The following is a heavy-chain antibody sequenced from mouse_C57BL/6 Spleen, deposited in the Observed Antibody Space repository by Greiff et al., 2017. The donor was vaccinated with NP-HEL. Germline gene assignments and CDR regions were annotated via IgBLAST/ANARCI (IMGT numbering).Heavy chain of an antibody. CDR2: IYPRDGST. CDR1: GYTFTSYD. D-gene: IGHD2-1*01. Sequence: QVHVKQSGPELVKPGASVKLSCKASGYTFTSYDINWVKQRPGQGLEWIGWIYPRDGSTKYNEKFKGKATLTVDTSSSTAYMELHSLTSEDSAVYFCARGRNYGNFFYFDYWGQGTTLTVSS. CDR3: ARGRNYGNFFYFDY. V-gene: IGHV1-85*01. J-gene: IGHJ2*01.